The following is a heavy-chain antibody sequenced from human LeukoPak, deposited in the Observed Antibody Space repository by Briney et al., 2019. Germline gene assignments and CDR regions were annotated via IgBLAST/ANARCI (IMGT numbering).Heavy chain of an antibody. CDR2: IFPIFGTA. CDR3: ALGPRGIVATSHLDY. V-gene: IGHV1-69*06. D-gene: IGHD5-12*01. CDR1: GGTFSSYA. Sequence: GSSVKVSCKASGGTFSSYAISWVRQAPGQGLEWMGGIFPIFGTANYAQKFQGRVTITADKSTSTAYMELSSLRSEDTAVYYCALGPRGIVATSHLDYWGQGTLVTVSS. J-gene: IGHJ4*02.